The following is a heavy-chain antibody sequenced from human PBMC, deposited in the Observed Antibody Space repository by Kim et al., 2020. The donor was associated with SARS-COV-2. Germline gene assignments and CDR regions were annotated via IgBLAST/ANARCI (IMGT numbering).Heavy chain of an antibody. V-gene: IGHV3-9*01. CDR3: TRDLVPGSADY. D-gene: IGHD6-6*01. CDR2: RI. J-gene: IGHJ4*02. Sequence: RIGYADSVKGRFTVSRDKAKDTLYLQMDSLRIEDTAFYYCTRDLVPGSADYWGQGTLVTVSS.